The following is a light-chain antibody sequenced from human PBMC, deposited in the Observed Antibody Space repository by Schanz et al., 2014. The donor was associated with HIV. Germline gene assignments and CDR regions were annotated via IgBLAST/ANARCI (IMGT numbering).Light chain of an antibody. CDR2: EVT. Sequence: QSALTQPPSASGSPGQSVTIFCTGTSSDVGGYNFVSWYQQYPGKAPKLMIYEVTKRPSGVPDRFSGSKSGNTASLTVSGLQAEDEADYYCSSYAGSNNLVFGGGTKLTVL. J-gene: IGLJ3*02. V-gene: IGLV2-8*01. CDR1: SSDVGGYNF. CDR3: SSYAGSNNLV.